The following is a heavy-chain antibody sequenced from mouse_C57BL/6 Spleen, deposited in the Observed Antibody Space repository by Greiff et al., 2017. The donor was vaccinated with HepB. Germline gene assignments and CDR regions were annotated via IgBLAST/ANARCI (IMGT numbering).Heavy chain of an antibody. V-gene: IGHV5-2*03. CDR2: INSDGGST. CDR3: ARRGYYYGSSPYWYFDV. J-gene: IGHJ1*03. Sequence: EVMLVESGGGLVQPGESLKLSCESNEYEFPSHDMSWVRKTPEKRLELVAAINSDGGSTYYPDTMERRFIISRDNTKKTLYLQMSSLRSEDTALYYCARRGYYYGSSPYWYFDVWGTGTTVTVSS. D-gene: IGHD1-1*01. CDR1: EYEFPSHD.